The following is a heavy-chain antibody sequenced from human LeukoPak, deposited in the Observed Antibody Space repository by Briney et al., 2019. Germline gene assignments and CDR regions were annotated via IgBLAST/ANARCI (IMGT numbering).Heavy chain of an antibody. J-gene: IGHJ4*02. CDR1: GFTFSSSG. D-gene: IGHD4-23*01. CDR2: ISGRDTNT. V-gene: IGHV3-23*01. Sequence: GGSLRLSCAASGFTFSSSGMSWVRQAPGKGLEWVSTISGRDTNTYYADSVEGRFIISRDNSKNTVYLQMNSLRAEDTAVYYCAKRSDYGSNGNYFDYWGQGTPVTVSS. CDR3: AKRSDYGSNGNYFDY.